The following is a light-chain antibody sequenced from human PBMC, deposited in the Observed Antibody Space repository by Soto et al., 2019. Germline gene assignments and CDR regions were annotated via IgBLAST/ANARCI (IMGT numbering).Light chain of an antibody. CDR1: QSVGTN. CDR2: GAS. V-gene: IGKV3-15*01. Sequence: EIVMTQSPATLSVSPEETVTLSCRASQSVGTNLAWYQQRPGQAPRLLIYGASTRATGISSRFSGSLSGTDFTLTISSLQSEDFAVYYCQQYNNWPWTFGQGTKVDI. CDR3: QQYNNWPWT. J-gene: IGKJ1*01.